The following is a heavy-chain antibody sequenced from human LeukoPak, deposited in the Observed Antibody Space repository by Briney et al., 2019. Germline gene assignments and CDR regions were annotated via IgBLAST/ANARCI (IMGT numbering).Heavy chain of an antibody. J-gene: IGHJ6*02. CDR1: GYTVTGYY. V-gene: IGHV1-2*02. Sequence: ASVKVSCKASGYTVTGYYMHWVRQAPGQGLEWMGWINPNSGGTNYAQKFQGRVTMTRDTSITTAYMELSRLRSDDTAVYYCARGLMVYAMFYYGMDVWGQGTTVTVSS. CDR2: INPNSGGT. CDR3: ARGLMVYAMFYYGMDV. D-gene: IGHD2-8*01.